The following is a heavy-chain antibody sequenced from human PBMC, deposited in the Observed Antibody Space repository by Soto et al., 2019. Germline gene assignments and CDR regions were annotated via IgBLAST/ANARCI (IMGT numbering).Heavy chain of an antibody. CDR3: ARVYGDYNYYYYGMDV. V-gene: IGHV3-23*01. D-gene: IGHD4-17*01. CDR2: ISGRGDST. J-gene: IGHJ6*02. Sequence: GGSLRLSCAGSGFIFGHYAMTWVRQAPGKGLEWISAISGRGDSTYYADAVKGRFTISRDNSKNTLYLQMNSLRFDDTAVYYCARVYGDYNYYYYGMDVWGQGTTVTVS. CDR1: GFIFGHYA.